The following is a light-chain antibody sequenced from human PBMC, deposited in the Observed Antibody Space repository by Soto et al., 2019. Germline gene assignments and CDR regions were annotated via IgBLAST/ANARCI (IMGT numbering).Light chain of an antibody. CDR1: QDIGSW. CDR3: QQGGSFPIT. J-gene: IGKJ5*01. V-gene: IGKV1-12*01. CDR2: GAS. Sequence: DIQMTQSPSSVSASVADRVTITCRASQDIGSWLAWYQQKPGKAPDLLIYGASSLQSGVPSRFYGSGSGTDFTLTISSLQPEDFATYYCQQGGSFPITFGQGTRLEIK.